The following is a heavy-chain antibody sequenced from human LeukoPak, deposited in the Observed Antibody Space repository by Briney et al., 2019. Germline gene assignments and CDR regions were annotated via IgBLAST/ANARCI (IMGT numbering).Heavy chain of an antibody. D-gene: IGHD3-9*01. J-gene: IGHJ4*02. V-gene: IGHV3-23*01. CDR1: GFTFSRYA. CDR3: AKDDYYDILTGYYTLFDY. Sequence: PGGSLRLSCAASGFTFSRYAMRWVRQAPGKGLEWDPAIGGSGGSTYYADSGKGRSSISRDNSKNTRYLQMNSLRAEDTAVYYCAKDDYYDILTGYYTLFDYWGQGTLVTVSS. CDR2: IGGSGGST.